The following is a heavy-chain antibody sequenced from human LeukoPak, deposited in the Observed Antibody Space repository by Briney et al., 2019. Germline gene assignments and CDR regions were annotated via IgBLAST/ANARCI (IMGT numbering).Heavy chain of an antibody. D-gene: IGHD3/OR15-3a*01. J-gene: IGHJ4*02. V-gene: IGHV3-15*01. CDR2: VKRKIDGETT. CDR3: TTDVGLY. Sequence: GGSLRLSCAASGFTISGAWMTWVRQAPGKGLEGVGRVKRKIDGETTDYAAPVKGRFTISRDDSKNTAYLQMNSLKTEDTAIYYCTTDVGLYWGQGTLVTVSS. CDR1: GFTISGAW.